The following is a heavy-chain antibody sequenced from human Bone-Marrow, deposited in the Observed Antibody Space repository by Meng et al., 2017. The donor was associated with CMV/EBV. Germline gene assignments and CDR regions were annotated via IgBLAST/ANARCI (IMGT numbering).Heavy chain of an antibody. CDR2: IYYSGST. D-gene: IGHD2-2*01. V-gene: IGHV4-61*01. J-gene: IGHJ4*02. CDR3: AREGGASCSSTSCYVFDY. Sequence: VSRCSYYWSWIRQPPGKGLEWIGYIYYSGSTNNNPSLKSQVTISIDTSKNQFSLKLSSVTAADTAVYYCAREGGASCSSTSCYVFDYWGQGTLVTVSS. CDR1: VSRCSYY.